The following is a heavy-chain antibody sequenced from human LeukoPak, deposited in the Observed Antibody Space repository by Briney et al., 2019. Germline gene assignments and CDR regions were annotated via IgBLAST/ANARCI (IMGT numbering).Heavy chain of an antibody. J-gene: IGHJ6*03. D-gene: IGHD5-12*01. V-gene: IGHV3-30*02. CDR1: GFAVSTHG. CDR3: AKKRYSGSDFRWSYYYYMDV. CDR2: IRYDGNDQ. Sequence: GGALRLSCAASGFAVSTHGMHWVRQAPGKGLEWVAFIRYDGNDQDYADSVKGRFTISRDNSKNTLYLQMINLRPEDAAVYYCAKKRYSGSDFRWSYYYYMDVWGQGTTVTVSS.